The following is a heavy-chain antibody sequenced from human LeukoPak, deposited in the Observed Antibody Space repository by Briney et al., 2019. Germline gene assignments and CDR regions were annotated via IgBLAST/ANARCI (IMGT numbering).Heavy chain of an antibody. CDR1: DDSISDYY. V-gene: IGHV4-59*01. D-gene: IGHD3-16*01. J-gene: IGHJ4*02. CDR2: FYNSGRS. CDR3: TRGAGWLIDY. Sequence: HPSETLSLTCTVSDDSISDYYRGWIRQPPGKGLEWIGYFYNSGRSTYNPSLKSRVTISADTSKNHFSLKLSSVTTADTAVYYCTRGAGWLIDYWGQGILVTVSS.